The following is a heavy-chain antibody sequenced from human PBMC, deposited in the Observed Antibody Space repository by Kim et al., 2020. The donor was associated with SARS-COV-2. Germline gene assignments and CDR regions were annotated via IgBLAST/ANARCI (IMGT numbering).Heavy chain of an antibody. CDR2: ISGSGGST. J-gene: IGHJ4*02. D-gene: IGHD3-10*01. CDR1: GFTFSSYA. V-gene: IGHV3-23*01. CDR3: AKVPVLYGSGSYDY. Sequence: GGSLRLSCAASGFTFSSYAMSWVRQAPGKGLEWVSAISGSGGSTYYADSVKGRFTISRDNSKNTLYLQMNSLRAEDTAVYYCAKVPVLYGSGSYDYWGQGTLVTVSS.